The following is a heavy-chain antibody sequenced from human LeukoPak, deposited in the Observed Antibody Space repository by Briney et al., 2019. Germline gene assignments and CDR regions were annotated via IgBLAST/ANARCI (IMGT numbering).Heavy chain of an antibody. CDR2: IDWDVDK. J-gene: IGHJ4*02. D-gene: IGHD4-17*01. Sequence: SGPTLVKPTQTLTLTCTFSGFSLSTNGMCVSWIRQPPGKALEWLALIDWDVDKFYSTSLKTRLTISKDTSKNLVVLTMTNMDPVDTATYYCARMDYGDYLFDFWGQGTLVTVSS. CDR3: ARMDYGDYLFDF. CDR1: GFSLSTNGMC. V-gene: IGHV2-70*01.